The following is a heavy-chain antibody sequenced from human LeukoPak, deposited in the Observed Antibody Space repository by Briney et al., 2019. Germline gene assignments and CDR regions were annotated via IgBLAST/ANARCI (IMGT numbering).Heavy chain of an antibody. Sequence: SQTLSLTCTVSGVSISSGGQYWSWIRQSPRKGLEWHGNIFYTDSTHYNPSLRSRASISVDTSKNQFSLNLTSLTAADTAVYYCARDRGNGWPYFFDHWGRGILVTVSS. CDR1: GVSISSGGQY. V-gene: IGHV4-31*03. J-gene: IGHJ4*02. CDR3: ARDRGNGWPYFFDH. D-gene: IGHD6-19*01. CDR2: IFYTDST.